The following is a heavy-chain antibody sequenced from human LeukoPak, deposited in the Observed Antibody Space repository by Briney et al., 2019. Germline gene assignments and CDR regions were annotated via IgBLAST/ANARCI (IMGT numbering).Heavy chain of an antibody. V-gene: IGHV3-30*02. CDR1: GFTFSSYG. CDR3: AKLVTSSGYYSSDY. Sequence: GGSLRLSCAASGFTFSSYGMRWVRQAPGKGLEWVAFIRYDGSNKYYADSVKGRFTISGDNSKNTLYLQMNSLRAEDTAVYYCAKLVTSSGYYSSDYWGQGTLVTVSS. D-gene: IGHD3-22*01. CDR2: IRYDGSNK. J-gene: IGHJ4*02.